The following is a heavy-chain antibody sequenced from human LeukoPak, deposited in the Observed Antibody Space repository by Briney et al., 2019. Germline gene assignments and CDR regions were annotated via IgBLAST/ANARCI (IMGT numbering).Heavy chain of an antibody. CDR3: ARGRGSGSYYYYYYMDV. CDR1: GYSISSSYY. V-gene: IGHV4-38-2*02. CDR2: IYYSGST. Sequence: SETLSLTCTVSGYSISSSYYWGWIRQPPGKGLEWIGSIYYSGSTYYNPSLKSRVTISVDTSKNQFSLKLSSVTAADTAVYYCARGRGSGSYYYYYYMDVWGKGTTVTVSS. D-gene: IGHD3-10*01. J-gene: IGHJ6*03.